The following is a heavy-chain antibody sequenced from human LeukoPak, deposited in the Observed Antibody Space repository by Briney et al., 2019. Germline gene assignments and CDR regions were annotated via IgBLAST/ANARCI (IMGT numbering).Heavy chain of an antibody. J-gene: IGHJ4*02. D-gene: IGHD3-22*01. V-gene: IGHV1-18*01. CDR3: ARDGGITYYYDTSGYPKY. Sequence: ASVKVSCKASGFTFTSYGFSWVRQAPGQGLEWMGWISAYNGNTNYAQKLQGRVTMTTDTSTSTAYMDLRSLRSDDTAVYYCARDGGITYYYDTSGYPKYWGRGTLVTVSS. CDR1: GFTFTSYG. CDR2: ISAYNGNT.